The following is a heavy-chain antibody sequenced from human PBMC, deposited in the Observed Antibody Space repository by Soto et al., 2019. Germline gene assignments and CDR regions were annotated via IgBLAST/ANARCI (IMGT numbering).Heavy chain of an antibody. CDR2: ILYDGSNK. J-gene: IGHJ4*02. D-gene: IGHD5-12*01. Sequence: QVPLVESGGGVVQPGRSLRLSCAASGFTFSSYGMHWVRQAPGKGLEWVAVILYDGSNKFYADSVKGRFTISRDNSKNPLYLQMYSLRAEDTAVYYCATDLDYPYYFDCWGQGTLVTV. CDR3: ATDLDYPYYFDC. CDR1: GFTFSSYG. V-gene: IGHV3-30*03.